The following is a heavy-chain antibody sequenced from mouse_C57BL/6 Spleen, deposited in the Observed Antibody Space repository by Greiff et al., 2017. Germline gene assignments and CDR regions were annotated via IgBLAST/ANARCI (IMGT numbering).Heavy chain of an antibody. CDR2: INPSNGGT. V-gene: IGHV1-53*01. CDR1: GYTFTSYW. Sequence: QVQLQQPGTELVKPGASVKLSCKASGYTFTSYWMHWVKQRPGQGLEWIGNINPSNGGTNYNEKFKSKATLTVDKYSSTAYMQLSSLTSEDSAVYYGASLPTGYYYAMDYWGQGTSVTVSS. D-gene: IGHD4-1*02. CDR3: ASLPTGYYYAMDY. J-gene: IGHJ4*01.